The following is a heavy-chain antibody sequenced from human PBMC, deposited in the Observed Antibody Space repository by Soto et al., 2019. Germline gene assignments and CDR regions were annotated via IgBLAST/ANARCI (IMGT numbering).Heavy chain of an antibody. CDR3: PTCAARTRGGTCSFDN. Sequence: GGSLRLSCAASGFTFSSYWMSWVRQAPGKGLEWVANIKHDGSEIYSVDSLKGRFTISRDNAKNSLYLQMNSLRAEDTAVYYCPTCAARTRGGTCSFDNWGQGTL. D-gene: IGHD2-15*01. CDR2: IKHDGSEI. J-gene: IGHJ4*02. V-gene: IGHV3-7*02. CDR1: GFTFSSYW.